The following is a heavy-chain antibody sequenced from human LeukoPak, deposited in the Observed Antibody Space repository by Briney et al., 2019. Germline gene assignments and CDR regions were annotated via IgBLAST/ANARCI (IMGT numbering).Heavy chain of an antibody. V-gene: IGHV3-48*03. J-gene: IGHJ6*04. CDR3: AELGITMIGGV. CDR1: GSTFSDYE. CDR2: ISISGTTI. Sequence: GGSLRLSCAASGSTFSDYEMNWVRQAPGKGLEWLSHISISGTTIHYADSVKGRFTISRDNAKNSVYLQMNSLRAEDTAVYYCAELGITMIGGVWGKGTTVTISS. D-gene: IGHD3-10*02.